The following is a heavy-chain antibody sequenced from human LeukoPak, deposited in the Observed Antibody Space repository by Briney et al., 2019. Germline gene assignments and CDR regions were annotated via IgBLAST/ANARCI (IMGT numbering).Heavy chain of an antibody. J-gene: IGHJ4*02. CDR1: GFTVSSNY. V-gene: IGHV3-53*01. Sequence: GGSLRLSCAASGFTVSSNYMSWVRQAPGKGLEWVSVIYSGGSTYYADSVKGRFTISRDNSKNTLYLQMNSLRAEDTAVYYCARDRDWNYGFDYWGQGTLVTVSS. CDR2: IYSGGST. D-gene: IGHD1-7*01. CDR3: ARDRDWNYGFDY.